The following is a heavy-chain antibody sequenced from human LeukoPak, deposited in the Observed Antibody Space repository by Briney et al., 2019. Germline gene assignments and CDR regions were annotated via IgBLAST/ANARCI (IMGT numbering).Heavy chain of an antibody. J-gene: IGHJ4*02. CDR2: IYHSGST. V-gene: IGHV4-4*02. CDR3: ARYQGWGPRTFDY. Sequence: PSGTLSLTCAVSGGSISSSNWWSWVRQPPGKGLEWIGEIYHSGSTNYNPSLKSRVTISVDKSKNQFSLKLSSVTAADTAVYSCARYQGWGPRTFDYWGQGTLVTVSS. CDR1: GGSISSSNW. D-gene: IGHD2-2*01.